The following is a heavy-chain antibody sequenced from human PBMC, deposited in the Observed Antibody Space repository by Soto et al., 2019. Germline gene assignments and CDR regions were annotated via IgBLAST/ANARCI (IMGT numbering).Heavy chain of an antibody. D-gene: IGHD5-18*01. CDR3: ARVRYSYGLYYFDY. CDR2: IYYSGST. Sequence: SETLSLTCTVSGGSISSYYWSWIRQPPGKGLEWIGYIYYSGSTNYNPSLKSRVTISVDTSKNQFSLKLSSVTAADTAVYYCARVRYSYGLYYFDYWGQGTLVTVSS. J-gene: IGHJ4*02. CDR1: GGSISSYY. V-gene: IGHV4-59*01.